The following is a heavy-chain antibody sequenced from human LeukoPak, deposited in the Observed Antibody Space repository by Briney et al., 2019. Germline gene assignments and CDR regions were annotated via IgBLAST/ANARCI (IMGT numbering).Heavy chain of an antibody. D-gene: IGHD4-11*01. V-gene: IGHV3-23*01. CDR3: AKGYYGNYVAVDY. CDR1: AFTCSSFA. Sequence: SGGSLRLSCAASAFTCSSFAMIWLRQAPGKGLDWVSSISDNGDDTYYADSVKGRFTISRDKSTNTLYLQMNSLRADDTAVYYCAKGYYGNYVAVDYWGQGTLVTVSS. CDR2: ISDNGDDT. J-gene: IGHJ4*02.